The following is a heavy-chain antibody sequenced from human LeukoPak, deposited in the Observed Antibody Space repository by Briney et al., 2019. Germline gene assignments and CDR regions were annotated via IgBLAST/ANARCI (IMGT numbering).Heavy chain of an antibody. Sequence: SETLSLTCTVSGGSISSSSYYWGWIRQPPGKGLEWIGSIYYSGSTYYNPSLKSRVTISVDTSKNQFSLKLSSVTAAEPAGFYCTTLLKTYYFDYWGQGTLVTVSS. CDR2: IYYSGST. J-gene: IGHJ4*02. CDR1: GGSISSSSYY. CDR3: TTLLKTYYFDY. V-gene: IGHV4-39*07. D-gene: IGHD2-15*01.